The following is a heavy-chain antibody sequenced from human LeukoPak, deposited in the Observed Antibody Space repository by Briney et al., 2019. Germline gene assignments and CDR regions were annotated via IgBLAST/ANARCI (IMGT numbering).Heavy chain of an antibody. CDR3: AKDLGYDSDYYFDY. CDR2: ISGSGGST. Sequence: GGSLRLSCAASGFTFSRYAMSWVRQAPGKGLEWVSAISGSGGSTYYADSVKGRFTISRDNSKNTLYLQMNSLRAEDTAVYYCAKDLGYDSDYYFDYWGQGTLVTVSS. CDR1: GFTFSRYA. J-gene: IGHJ4*02. D-gene: IGHD5-12*01. V-gene: IGHV3-23*01.